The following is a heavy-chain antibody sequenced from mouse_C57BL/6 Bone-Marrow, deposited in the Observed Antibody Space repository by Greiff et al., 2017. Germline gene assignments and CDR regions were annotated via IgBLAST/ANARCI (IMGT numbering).Heavy chain of an antibody. CDR1: GYTFTSYG. J-gene: IGHJ4*01. CDR3: AESPDYYGSIYYAMDY. D-gene: IGHD1-1*01. V-gene: IGHV1-81*01. Sequence: VMLMESGAELARPGASVKLSCKASGYTFTSYGISWVKQRTGQGLEWIGEFYPRNGNTYYNEKFKGKATLTADKSSSTAYMELRSQTSEDTAVDFCAESPDYYGSIYYAMDYWGQGTPVTVSS. CDR2: FYPRNGNT.